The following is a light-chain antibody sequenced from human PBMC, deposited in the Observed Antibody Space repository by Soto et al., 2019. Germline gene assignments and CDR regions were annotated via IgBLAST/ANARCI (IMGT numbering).Light chain of an antibody. V-gene: IGKV3-20*01. Sequence: EIVLTQSPGPLSLSPGERATLSCRASQSVSSGYLAWYQQKPGRVPRLLIYGASNRAPGIPDRFTGSGSGTDFTLTIARVEPEDFAVYYCQLCGIAPFTFGPGTKVD. CDR2: GAS. J-gene: IGKJ3*01. CDR3: QLCGIAPFT. CDR1: QSVSSGY.